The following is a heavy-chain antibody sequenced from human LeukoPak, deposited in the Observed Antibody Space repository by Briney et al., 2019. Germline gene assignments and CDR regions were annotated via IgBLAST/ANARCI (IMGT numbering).Heavy chain of an antibody. J-gene: IGHJ3*02. CDR2: ISSSSSYI. Sequence: ETLSLTCTVSGGSISSSTYCWSWVRQAPGKGLEWVSSISSSSSYIYYADSVKGRFTISRDNAKNSLYLQMNSLRAEDTAVYYCARDGYCSGGSCYSFAFDIWGQGTMVTVSS. V-gene: IGHV3-21*01. CDR3: ARDGYCSGGSCYSFAFDI. D-gene: IGHD2-15*01. CDR1: GGSISSSTYC.